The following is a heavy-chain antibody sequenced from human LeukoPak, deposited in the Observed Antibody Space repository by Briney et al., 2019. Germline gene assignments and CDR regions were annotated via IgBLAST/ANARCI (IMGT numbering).Heavy chain of an antibody. V-gene: IGHV1-24*01. J-gene: IGHJ4*02. CDR2: FDPEDGET. D-gene: IGHD1-26*01. Sequence: ASVKVSCKVSGYTLTELSMHWVRQAPGKGLEWMGGFDPEDGETIYAQKFQGRVTMTEDTSTDTAYMELSSLRPEDTAVYYCATHVVGASLIDYWGQGTLVTVST. CDR1: GYTLTELS. CDR3: ATHVVGASLIDY.